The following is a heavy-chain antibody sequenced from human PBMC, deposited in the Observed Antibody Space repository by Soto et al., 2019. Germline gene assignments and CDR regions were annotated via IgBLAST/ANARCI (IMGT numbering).Heavy chain of an antibody. Sequence: SETLSLTCTVSGGSMSSFYWSWIRLPPGKGLEWIGYIYYSGSTNYNPSLKSRVTISIDTSKNQFSLKLSSVTTADTAVYYCARGKADSSGFDYWGQGTLVTVSS. J-gene: IGHJ4*02. V-gene: IGHV4-59*01. D-gene: IGHD3-22*01. CDR3: ARGKADSSGFDY. CDR2: IYYSGST. CDR1: GGSMSSFY.